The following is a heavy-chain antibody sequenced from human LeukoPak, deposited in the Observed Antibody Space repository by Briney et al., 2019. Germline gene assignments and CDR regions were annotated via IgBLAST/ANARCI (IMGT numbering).Heavy chain of an antibody. CDR1: GGSINGYY. V-gene: IGHV4-59*12. J-gene: IGHJ2*01. CDR3: ARDSAATGRYFDL. D-gene: IGHD6-25*01. CDR2: ISYSGST. Sequence: SETLSLTCTVSGGSINGYYWSWIRQPPGKGLEWIDYISYSGSTNYNPSLESRVTMSVDTSKNQFSLKVTSVTAADTAVYYCARDSAATGRYFDLWGRGTLVTVSS.